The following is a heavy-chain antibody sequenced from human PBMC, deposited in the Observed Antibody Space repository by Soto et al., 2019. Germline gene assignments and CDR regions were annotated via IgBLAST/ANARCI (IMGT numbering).Heavy chain of an antibody. V-gene: IGHV4-34*01. D-gene: IGHD3-10*01. CDR1: GGSFSGYY. CDR3: ARNRYVMVRGVMSYYYGMDV. J-gene: IGHJ6*02. CDR2: INHSGST. Sequence: PSETLSLTCAVYGGSFSGYYWSWTRQPPGKGLEWIGEINHSGSTNYNPSLKSRVTISVDTSKNQFSLKLSSVTAADTAVYYCARNRYVMVRGVMSYYYGMDVWGQGTTVTVS.